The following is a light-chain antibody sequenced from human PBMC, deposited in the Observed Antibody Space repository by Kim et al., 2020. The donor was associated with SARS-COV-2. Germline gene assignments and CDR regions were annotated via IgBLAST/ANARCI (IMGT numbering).Light chain of an antibody. Sequence: SYELTQPLSMSVALGQTARMTCGGDNIEKRNVHWYQQRPGQAPILVIYRDSKRPSGIPERVSGSNSGNTATLSISRVQAGDEADYYCQVWDGMAVVFGGGTQLAVL. CDR1: NIEKRN. CDR2: RDS. V-gene: IGLV3-9*01. J-gene: IGLJ2*01. CDR3: QVWDGMAVV.